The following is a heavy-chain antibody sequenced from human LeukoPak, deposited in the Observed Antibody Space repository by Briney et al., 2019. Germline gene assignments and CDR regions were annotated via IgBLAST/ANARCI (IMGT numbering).Heavy chain of an antibody. CDR1: GFTFSTYW. V-gene: IGHV3-7*05. CDR3: VGGTGWRLDS. J-gene: IGHJ1*01. CDR2: IKQDGSEE. Sequence: GGSLKLSCAASGFTFSTYWMNWVRQAPGKGLEWVAIIKQDGSEEFYVDSVKGRFIISRDNAKNSLYLQMNSLRVEDTAVYYCVGGTGWRLDSWGQGTLVTVSS. D-gene: IGHD6-19*01.